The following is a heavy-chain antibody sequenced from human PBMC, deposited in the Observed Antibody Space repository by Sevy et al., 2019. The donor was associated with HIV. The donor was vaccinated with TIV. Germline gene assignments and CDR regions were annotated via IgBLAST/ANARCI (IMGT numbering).Heavy chain of an antibody. Sequence: VGSLRLSCAASAFTFRNYDMHWVRQAPGKGLEWISFIRYDGSHKSYAESVKGRFTISRDNSKNTLDLHMNSLRPEDTAVYFCAKDAPSRFDYWGQGALVTVSS. CDR1: AFTFRNYD. CDR3: AKDAPSRFDY. J-gene: IGHJ4*02. CDR2: IRYDGSHK. V-gene: IGHV3-30*02.